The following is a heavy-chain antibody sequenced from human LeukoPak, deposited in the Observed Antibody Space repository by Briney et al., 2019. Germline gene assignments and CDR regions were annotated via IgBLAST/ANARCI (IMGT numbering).Heavy chain of an antibody. D-gene: IGHD3-3*01. V-gene: IGHV1-2*06. Sequence: ASVKVSCKASGYTFTGYYMHWVRQAPGQGLEWMGRINPNSGGTNYAQKFQGRVTMTRDTAISTAYMELSRLRSDDTAVYYCARPIYDFWNGYGAFDIWGQGTMVTVSS. J-gene: IGHJ3*02. CDR1: GYTFTGYY. CDR3: ARPIYDFWNGYGAFDI. CDR2: INPNSGGT.